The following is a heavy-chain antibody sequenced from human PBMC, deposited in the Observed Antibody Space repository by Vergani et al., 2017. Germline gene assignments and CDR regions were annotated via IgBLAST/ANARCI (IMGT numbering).Heavy chain of an antibody. CDR2: LYYSGST. CDR1: VGSISRGGSY. V-gene: IGHV4-31*03. D-gene: IGHD3-10*01. CDR3: AREKVRNMVRVVIFWFDP. J-gene: IGHJ5*02. Sequence: QVQLQESGPGLVKPSQTLSLTCTVSVGSISRGGSYWSWIRQHPGKGLEWIGYLYYSGSTYSNPSLKSRVTISVDTSKNQFSLKLSSVNAADTAVYYCAREKVRNMVRVVIFWFDPWGQGTLVTVSS.